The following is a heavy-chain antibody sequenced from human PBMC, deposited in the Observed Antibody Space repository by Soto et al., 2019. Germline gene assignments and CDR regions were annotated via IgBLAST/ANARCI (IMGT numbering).Heavy chain of an antibody. J-gene: IGHJ4*02. Sequence: SGGSLRLSCAASGFTFSSYAMSWVRQAPGKGLEWVSAISGSGGSTYYADSVKGRFTISRDNSKNTLYLQMNSLRAEDTAVYYCAKEVPLYYDFWSGPFDYWGQGTLVTVSS. CDR2: ISGSGGST. V-gene: IGHV3-23*01. CDR3: AKEVPLYYDFWSGPFDY. CDR1: GFTFSSYA. D-gene: IGHD3-3*01.